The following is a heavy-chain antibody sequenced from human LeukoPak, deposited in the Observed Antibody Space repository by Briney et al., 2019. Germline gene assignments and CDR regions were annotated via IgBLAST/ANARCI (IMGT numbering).Heavy chain of an antibody. D-gene: IGHD2/OR15-2a*01. Sequence: GGSLRLSCAASGFTFDDYAMHWVRQAPGKGLEWVSGISWNSGSIGYADSVKGRFTISRDNSRNTLYLQMNSLRAEDTAVYYCARSGLSRFGFWGQGTLVTVSS. CDR3: ARSGLSRFGF. CDR1: GFTFDDYA. J-gene: IGHJ4*02. CDR2: ISWNSGSI. V-gene: IGHV3-9*01.